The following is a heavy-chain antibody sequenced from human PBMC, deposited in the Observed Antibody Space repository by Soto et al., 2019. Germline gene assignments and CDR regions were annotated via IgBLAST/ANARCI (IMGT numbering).Heavy chain of an antibody. CDR3: AKVNGYSSGWFDY. J-gene: IGHJ4*02. CDR1: GFTFSSDA. CDR2: ISGSGGST. V-gene: IGHV3-23*01. D-gene: IGHD6-19*01. Sequence: EVQLLESGGGLVQPGGSLRLSCAASGFTFSSDAMSWVRQAPGKGLEWVSAISGSGGSTYDADSVKGRFTISRDNSKNTLYLQMNSLRAEDTAVYYCAKVNGYSSGWFDYWGQGTLVTVSS.